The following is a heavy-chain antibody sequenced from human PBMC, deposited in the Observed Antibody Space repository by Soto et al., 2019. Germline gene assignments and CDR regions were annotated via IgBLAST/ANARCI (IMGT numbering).Heavy chain of an antibody. V-gene: IGHV3-30*03. D-gene: IGHD3-9*01. CDR3: AIDSHPRVDLLTAYNFDL. CDR2: ISYDGSNE. CDR1: AFTFSRYA. J-gene: IGHJ2*01. Sequence: QGQLVESGGGVVQPGRSLRLNCAASAFTFSRYAVHWVRQAPGKGLEWVAVISYDGSNEYYADSVKGRFAISRDNSKNTLYLQMNSLRAEDTALYYCAIDSHPRVDLLTAYNFDLWGRGTLVTVSS.